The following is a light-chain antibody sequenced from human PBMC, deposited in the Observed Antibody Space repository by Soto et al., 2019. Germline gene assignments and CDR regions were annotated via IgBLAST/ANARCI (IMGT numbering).Light chain of an antibody. CDR1: HKDIGTYDY. CDR3: SSFTSKRIYV. J-gene: IGLJ1*01. V-gene: IGLV2-14*03. Sequence: QSLLREPPSVSGSPGHSITISCTGNHKDIGTYDYGSWYQRHPGRAPRLLIHGVTTRPSGISGRFSASKSGLTASLTISGLQPEDEAHYYCSSFTSKRIYVFGPGTKVTVL. CDR2: GVT.